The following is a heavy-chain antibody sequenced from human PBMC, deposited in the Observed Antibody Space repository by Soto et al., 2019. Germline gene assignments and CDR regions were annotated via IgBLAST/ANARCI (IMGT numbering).Heavy chain of an antibody. V-gene: IGHV1-46*01. D-gene: IGHD1-26*01. CDR2: INPHGGST. CDR3: ARSSGGNFGIIIEGTNWFAP. Sequence: GASVKVSCKSPRDTFTSYYINWVRQAPVQVLEWMGVINPHGGSTAYAQKFKGRVTLTRDTSASTVYMEVSSLTSEDTAMYYCARSSGGNFGIIIEGTNWFAPWGQGTLVTSPQ. CDR1: RDTFTSYY. J-gene: IGHJ5*02.